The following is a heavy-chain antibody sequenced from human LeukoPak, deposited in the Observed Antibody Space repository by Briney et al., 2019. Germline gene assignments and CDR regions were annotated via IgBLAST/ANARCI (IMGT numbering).Heavy chain of an antibody. J-gene: IGHJ4*02. Sequence: SQTLSLTCTVSGGSISSGSYYWSWIRQPAGKGLEWIGRIYTSGTTHYNPSLKSRVTMSVDTSKNQFSLNLSSVTAADTAVYYCARFSSIAAAFDYWGLGTLVTVSS. CDR1: GGSISSGSYY. V-gene: IGHV4-61*02. CDR3: ARFSSIAAAFDY. D-gene: IGHD6-13*01. CDR2: IYTSGTT.